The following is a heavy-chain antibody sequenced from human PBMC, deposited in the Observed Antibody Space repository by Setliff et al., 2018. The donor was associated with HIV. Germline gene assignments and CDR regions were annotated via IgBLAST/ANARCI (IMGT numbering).Heavy chain of an antibody. CDR1: GYTFTSYY. Sequence: ASVKVSCKASGYTFTSYYMHWVRQAPRHGLEWMGIINPSGGDTEYAQKFQDRVTMTTDTSTSTVYMELSSLRSEDTAVYYCARDPAPSSSASYFQHWGQGTPVTVSS. D-gene: IGHD6-6*01. CDR2: INPSGGDT. CDR3: ARDPAPSSSASYFQH. J-gene: IGHJ1*01. V-gene: IGHV1-46*01.